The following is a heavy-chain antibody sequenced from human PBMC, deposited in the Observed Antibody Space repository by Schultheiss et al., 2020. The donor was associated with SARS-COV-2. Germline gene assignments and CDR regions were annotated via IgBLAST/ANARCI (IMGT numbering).Heavy chain of an antibody. CDR2: ISGSGGST. CDR1: GFTFNKFG. CDR3: ARDLPPLDY. Sequence: GGSLRLSCTASGFTFNKFGMAWVRQAPGRGLEWVSAISGSGGSTYYADSVKGRFTISRDNSKNTLYLQMNSLRPEDTAIYYCARDLPPLDYWGQGTLVTVSS. V-gene: IGHV3-23*01. J-gene: IGHJ4*02.